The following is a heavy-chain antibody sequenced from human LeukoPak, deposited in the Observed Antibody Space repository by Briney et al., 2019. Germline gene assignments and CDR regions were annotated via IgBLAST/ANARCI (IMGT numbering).Heavy chain of an antibody. Sequence: PGGSLTLSCAASGFTFSSYSMTWVRQAPGKGLEWVSSISSSSSYIYYADSVKGRFTISRDNAKNSLYLQMNSLRAEDTAVYYCARAGSSSWYPSFFDYWGQGTLVTVSS. J-gene: IGHJ4*02. CDR3: ARAGSSSWYPSFFDY. CDR2: ISSSSSYI. V-gene: IGHV3-21*01. D-gene: IGHD6-13*01. CDR1: GFTFSSYS.